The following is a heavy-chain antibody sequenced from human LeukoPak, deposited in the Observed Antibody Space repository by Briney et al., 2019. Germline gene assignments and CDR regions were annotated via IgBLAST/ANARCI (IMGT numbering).Heavy chain of an antibody. Sequence: ASVRVSCKASGYTFTSYDIYWVRQATGQGLEWLGWMNPNSGNTDYAQRFQGRVTMTRSTSINTAYMELSTLRSEDTAVYYCAKDNWNYDVNAGYWGQGTLVTVSS. CDR2: MNPNSGNT. J-gene: IGHJ4*02. V-gene: IGHV1-8*01. D-gene: IGHD1-7*01. CDR3: AKDNWNYDVNAGY. CDR1: GYTFTSYD.